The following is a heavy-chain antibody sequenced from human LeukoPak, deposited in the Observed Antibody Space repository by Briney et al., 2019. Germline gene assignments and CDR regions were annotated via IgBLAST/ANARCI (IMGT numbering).Heavy chain of an antibody. V-gene: IGHV4-59*01. Sequence: SETLSLTCTVSGGSITNSYWNWIRQSPGKRLEWIGYINYSRSTNYNPSLKSRVTISVDTSKNQFSLKLSSVTAADTAVYFCARDPLSTNDFDIWGQGTMVTVSS. CDR2: INYSRST. D-gene: IGHD1-1*01. CDR1: GGSITNSY. J-gene: IGHJ3*02. CDR3: ARDPLSTNDFDI.